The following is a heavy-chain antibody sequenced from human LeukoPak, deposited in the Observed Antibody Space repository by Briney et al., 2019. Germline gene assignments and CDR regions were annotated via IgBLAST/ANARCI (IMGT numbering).Heavy chain of an antibody. J-gene: IGHJ4*02. CDR3: ARTNYGDYELDC. CDR1: GGSISSYY. D-gene: IGHD4-17*01. V-gene: IGHV4-59*01. Sequence: SETLSLTCTVSGGSISSYYWSWIRQPPGKGLEWIGYIYYSGSTNYNPSLKSRVTISVDTSKNQFSLKLSSVTAADTAVYYCARTNYGDYELDCWGQGTLVTVSS. CDR2: IYYSGST.